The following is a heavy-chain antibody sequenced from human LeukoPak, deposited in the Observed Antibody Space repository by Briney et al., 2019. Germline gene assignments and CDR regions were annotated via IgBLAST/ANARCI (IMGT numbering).Heavy chain of an antibody. Sequence: GASVKVSCKASGYAFTSYYMHWVRQAPGQGLEWMGIINPSGGTTRHAQRFQGRVTMTRDTSTSTVYMELSSLRSEDTAVYYCARDGEYGTGSYYRGCFDYWGQGILVTVSS. V-gene: IGHV1-46*01. D-gene: IGHD3-10*01. CDR3: ARDGEYGTGSYYRGCFDY. CDR1: GYAFTSYY. J-gene: IGHJ4*02. CDR2: INPSGGTT.